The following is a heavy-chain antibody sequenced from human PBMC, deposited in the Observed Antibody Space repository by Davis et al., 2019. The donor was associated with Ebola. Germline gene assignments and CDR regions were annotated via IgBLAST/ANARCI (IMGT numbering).Heavy chain of an antibody. J-gene: IGHJ6*02. CDR2: IIPILGIA. CDR1: GYTFTNYY. V-gene: IGHV1-69*04. Sequence: SVKVSCKASGYTFTNYYMHWVRQAPGQGLEWMGRIIPILGIANYAQKFQGRVTITADKSTSTAFMELSSLRSEDTAVYYCARGGGMDVWGQGTTVTVSS. CDR3: ARGGGMDV.